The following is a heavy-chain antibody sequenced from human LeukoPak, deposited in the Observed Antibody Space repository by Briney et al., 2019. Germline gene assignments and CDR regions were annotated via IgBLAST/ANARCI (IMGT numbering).Heavy chain of an antibody. V-gene: IGHV4-4*07. Sequence: PSETLSLTCTVSGVSVSNFYWSWIRQPAGRGLEWIGRIYTNGNTNYSPSLKSRVTMSADTSKSQLSLKLTSVTAADTAVYYCARDSAGRYYYYMDVWGKGTTVTVSS. CDR3: ARDSAGRYYYYMDV. J-gene: IGHJ6*03. CDR2: IYTNGNT. CDR1: GVSVSNFY. D-gene: IGHD2-15*01.